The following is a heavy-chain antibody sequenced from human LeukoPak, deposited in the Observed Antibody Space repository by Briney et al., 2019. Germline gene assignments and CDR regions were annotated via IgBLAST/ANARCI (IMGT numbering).Heavy chain of an antibody. Sequence: SETLSLTCTVSGGSISSYYWSWIRQPPGKGLEWIGYIYYSGSTNYNPFLKSRVTISVDTSKNQFSLKLSSVTAADTAVYYCARDSGSYPDYWGQGTLVTVSS. CDR3: ARDSGSYPDY. J-gene: IGHJ4*02. D-gene: IGHD1-26*01. CDR2: IYYSGST. CDR1: GGSISSYY. V-gene: IGHV4-59*01.